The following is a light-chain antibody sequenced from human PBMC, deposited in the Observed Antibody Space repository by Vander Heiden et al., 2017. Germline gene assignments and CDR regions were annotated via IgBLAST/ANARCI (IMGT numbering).Light chain of an antibody. Sequence: EIVLTHSPDTLSLSPGERATLSCRASQSVSSSYLAWYQQKPGQAPRLLIYDASSRATGIPGRFSGSGSGTDFSLTISRLEPEDFAVYFCQQYGSSPYTFGQGTKLEIK. CDR1: QSVSSSY. J-gene: IGKJ2*01. CDR3: QQYGSSPYT. CDR2: DAS. V-gene: IGKV3-20*01.